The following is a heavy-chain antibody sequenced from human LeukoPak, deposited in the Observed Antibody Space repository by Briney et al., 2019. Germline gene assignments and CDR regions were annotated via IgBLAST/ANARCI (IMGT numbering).Heavy chain of an antibody. CDR1: GFTFSSYD. J-gene: IGHJ4*02. CDR2: IGTAGDT. V-gene: IGHV3-13*01. D-gene: IGHD6-19*01. CDR3: ARGRMIGQWLAGGVDY. Sequence: GGSLRLSCTASGFTFSSYDMHWVRQATGKGLEWVSAIGTAGDTYYPGSVKGRFTISREDAKNSLYLQMNSLRVEDTAVYYCARGRMIGQWLAGGVDYWGQGTPVTVSS.